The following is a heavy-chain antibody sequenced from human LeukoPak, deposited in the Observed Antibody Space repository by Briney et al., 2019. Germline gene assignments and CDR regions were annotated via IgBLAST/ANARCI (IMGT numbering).Heavy chain of an antibody. D-gene: IGHD3-22*01. CDR3: AKSAMSDSSGYYFDS. CDR1: GFTSGIYA. V-gene: IGHV3-23*01. J-gene: IGHJ4*02. Sequence: QPGGYLRLSCAASGFTSGIYAMSWVRHAPGKGLEWVSTINDSGGSTYYADSVKGRFTISRDNSYNTLYLQMNSLRAEDTAVYYCAKSAMSDSSGYYFDSWGQGTLVTVSS. CDR2: INDSGGST.